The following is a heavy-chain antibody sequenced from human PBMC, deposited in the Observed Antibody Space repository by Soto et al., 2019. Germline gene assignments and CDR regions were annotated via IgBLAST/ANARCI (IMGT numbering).Heavy chain of an antibody. CDR2: IYHSGST. V-gene: IGHV4-4*02. CDR3: AGPIVVVPAALTLDYYYGMDV. Sequence: SETLSLTCAVSGGSISSSNWWSWVRQPPGKGLEWIGEIYHSGSTNYNPSLKSRVTISVDKSKNQFSLKLSSVTAADTAVYYCAGPIVVVPAALTLDYYYGMDVWGQGTTVTAP. D-gene: IGHD2-2*01. J-gene: IGHJ6*02. CDR1: GGSISSSNW.